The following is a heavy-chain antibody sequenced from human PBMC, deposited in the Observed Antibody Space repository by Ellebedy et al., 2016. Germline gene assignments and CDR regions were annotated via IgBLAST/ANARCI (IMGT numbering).Heavy chain of an antibody. CDR1: GFTFSSYG. Sequence: GGSLRLXXSASGFTFSSYGMHWVRQAPGKGLEWVAVTSYDGSNKWYADSVKGRFTISRDSSKNTLYLQMNTLRAEDTAVYYCAKQSSLDGYSDDWGQGTLVTVSS. V-gene: IGHV3-30*18. CDR2: TSYDGSNK. D-gene: IGHD1-1*01. CDR3: AKQSSLDGYSDD. J-gene: IGHJ4*02.